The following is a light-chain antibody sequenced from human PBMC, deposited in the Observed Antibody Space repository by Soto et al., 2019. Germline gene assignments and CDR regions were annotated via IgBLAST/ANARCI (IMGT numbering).Light chain of an antibody. CDR1: QSVSSSY. Sequence: EIVLTQSTGTLSLSPGERATLSCRASQSVSSSYLAWYQQKPGQAPRLLIYGASSRATGIPDRFSGSGSGTDFTLTISRLEPEDFAVYYCQQYGSSPFFTFGPGTKVDIK. CDR3: QQYGSSPFFT. V-gene: IGKV3-20*01. J-gene: IGKJ3*01. CDR2: GAS.